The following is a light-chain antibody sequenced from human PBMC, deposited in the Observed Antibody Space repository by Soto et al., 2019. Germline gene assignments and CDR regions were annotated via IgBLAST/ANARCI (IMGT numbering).Light chain of an antibody. Sequence: QSVLTQPASVSGSPGQSITISCTGTSSDVGAYNYVSWYQQHPGKVPKLIIYEVSDRPSGVSDRLSASKSGNTASLTISGLQAEDEADYYCTSYATSSTYVFGTGTKLTVL. CDR2: EVS. V-gene: IGLV2-14*01. CDR1: SSDVGAYNY. CDR3: TSYATSSTYV. J-gene: IGLJ1*01.